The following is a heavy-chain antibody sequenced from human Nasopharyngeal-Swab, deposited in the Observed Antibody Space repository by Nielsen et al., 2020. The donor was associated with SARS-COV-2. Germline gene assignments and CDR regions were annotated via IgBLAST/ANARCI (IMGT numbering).Heavy chain of an antibody. V-gene: IGHV4-34*01. J-gene: IGHJ4*02. Sequence: SETLSLTCAVYGGSFSGYYWSWIRQPPGKGLEWIGEINHSGSTNYNPSLKSRVTISVDTSKNRFSLRLSSVTAADTAVYYCARGHGYSGCYSYWGQGTLVTVSS. CDR1: GGSFSGYY. D-gene: IGHD1-26*01. CDR3: ARGHGYSGCYSY. CDR2: INHSGST.